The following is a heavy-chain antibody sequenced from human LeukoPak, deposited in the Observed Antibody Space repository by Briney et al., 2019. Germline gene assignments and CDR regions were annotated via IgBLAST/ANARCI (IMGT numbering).Heavy chain of an antibody. CDR2: INPSGGST. Sequence: ASVKVSCKSSGYTFTSYYMHWVRQAPGQGLAWMGIINPSGGSTSYAQKFQGRVTMARDTSTSTVYMELSSLRSEDTAVYYCARRGLYYFDYWGQGTLVTVSS. J-gene: IGHJ4*02. D-gene: IGHD3-10*01. V-gene: IGHV1-46*01. CDR3: ARRGLYYFDY. CDR1: GYTFTSYY.